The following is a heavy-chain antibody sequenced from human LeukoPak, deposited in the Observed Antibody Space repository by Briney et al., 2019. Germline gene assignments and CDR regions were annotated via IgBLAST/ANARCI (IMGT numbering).Heavy chain of an antibody. D-gene: IGHD6-19*01. V-gene: IGHV3-66*01. J-gene: IGHJ3*02. Sequence: GGSLRLSCAASGFTVSSNYMSWVRQAPGKGLEWVSVIYSGGSTYYADSVKGRFTISRDNSKNTLYLQMNSLRAEDTAVYYCARDLVAVAGTVGAFDIWGQGTMVTVSS. CDR2: IYSGGST. CDR3: ARDLVAVAGTVGAFDI. CDR1: GFTVSSNY.